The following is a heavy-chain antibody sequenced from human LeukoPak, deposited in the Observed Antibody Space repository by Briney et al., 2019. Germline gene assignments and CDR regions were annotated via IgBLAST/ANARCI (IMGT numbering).Heavy chain of an antibody. Sequence: SETLSLTCTVSGGSLSSYFWSWIRQPPGKGLEWIGNIYSTGGTSYNPSLKSRVTTSVDTSKKQFSLRVSSVTAADTAVYYCARDGGGTSRPFDYWGQGTPVTVSS. J-gene: IGHJ4*02. CDR2: IYSTGGT. CDR1: GGSLSSYF. CDR3: ARDGGGTSRPFDY. D-gene: IGHD2-2*01. V-gene: IGHV4-59*01.